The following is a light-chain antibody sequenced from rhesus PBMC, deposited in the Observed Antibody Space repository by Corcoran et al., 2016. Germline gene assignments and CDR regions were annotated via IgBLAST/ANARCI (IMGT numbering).Light chain of an antibody. Sequence: DIQMTQSPSSLSASVGDRVTITCRASETVHNYLHWYQQKPGKSPKLLIYMASILQRGVPARFGGSGSGTDFTLTITSLQPEDFAVSYCQHGYWSPFTFGPGTKLEI. CDR1: ETVHNY. J-gene: IGKJ3*01. CDR2: MAS. V-gene: IGKV1-74*01. CDR3: QHGYWSPFT.